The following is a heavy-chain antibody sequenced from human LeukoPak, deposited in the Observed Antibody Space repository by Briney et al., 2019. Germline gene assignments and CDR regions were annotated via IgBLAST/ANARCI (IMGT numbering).Heavy chain of an antibody. CDR2: IYSGGST. J-gene: IGHJ4*02. Sequence: PGGSLRLSCAASGFTVSSNYMSWVRQAPGKGLEWVSVIYSGGSTYYADSVKGRFTISRDNSKNTLYLQMNSLGAEDTAVYYCARDAPPSIVGATWPRGVYWGQGTLVTVSS. D-gene: IGHD1-26*01. V-gene: IGHV3-53*01. CDR3: ARDAPPSIVGATWPRGVY. CDR1: GFTVSSNY.